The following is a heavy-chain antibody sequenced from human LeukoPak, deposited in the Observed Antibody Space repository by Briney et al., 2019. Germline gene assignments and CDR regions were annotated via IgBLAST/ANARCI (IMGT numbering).Heavy chain of an antibody. CDR3: AKRYYYDTSGNPGGLDP. V-gene: IGHV3-23*01. Sequence: GGSLRLSCAASGFTFSSYAMGWVRQAPGKGLEWVSTIGGSGDGTYYADSVKGRFTISRDNSKNTLSLQMNSLRAEDTAVYYCAKRYYYDTSGNPGGLDPWGQGTLVVVSS. CDR1: GFTFSSYA. D-gene: IGHD3-22*01. CDR2: IGGSGDGT. J-gene: IGHJ5*02.